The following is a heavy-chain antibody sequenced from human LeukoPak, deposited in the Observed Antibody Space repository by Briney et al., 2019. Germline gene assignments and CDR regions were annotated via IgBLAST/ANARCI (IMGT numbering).Heavy chain of an antibody. Sequence: PSETLSLTCTVSGGSISSSSYYWGWIRQPPGKGLEWIGGIYYSGSTYYNPSLKSRVTISVDTSKNQFSLKLSSVTAADTAVYYCARGAAAGPSRFDPWGQGTLVTVSS. D-gene: IGHD6-13*01. J-gene: IGHJ5*02. CDR1: GGSISSSSYY. V-gene: IGHV4-39*01. CDR2: IYYSGST. CDR3: ARGAAAGPSRFDP.